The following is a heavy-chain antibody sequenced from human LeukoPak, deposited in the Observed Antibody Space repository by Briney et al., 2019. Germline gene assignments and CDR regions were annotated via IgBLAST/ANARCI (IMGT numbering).Heavy chain of an antibody. Sequence: GGSLRLSCAASGFTFSSYGMHWVRQAPGKGLEWVAFIRYDGSNKYYADSVKGRSTISRDNSKNTLYLQMNSLRAEDTAVYYCAKDRITMIAHWGQGTLVTVSS. CDR1: GFTFSSYG. CDR3: AKDRITMIAH. J-gene: IGHJ4*02. CDR2: IRYDGSNK. V-gene: IGHV3-30*02. D-gene: IGHD3-22*01.